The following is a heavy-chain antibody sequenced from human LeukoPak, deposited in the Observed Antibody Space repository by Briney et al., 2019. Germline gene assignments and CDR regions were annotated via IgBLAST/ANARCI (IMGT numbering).Heavy chain of an antibody. CDR3: AKSYSGSYSSPPAY. Sequence: GGSLTLSCAASGFTCYDYAMLWVRHAPGKGLEGVSGLSWNSGSIVYADSVKGRFTISRDNAKNSLYLQMNSLRAEDTALYYCAKSYSGSYSSPPAYWGQGTLVTVSS. D-gene: IGHD1-26*01. J-gene: IGHJ4*02. V-gene: IGHV3-9*01. CDR2: LSWNSGSI. CDR1: GFTCYDYA.